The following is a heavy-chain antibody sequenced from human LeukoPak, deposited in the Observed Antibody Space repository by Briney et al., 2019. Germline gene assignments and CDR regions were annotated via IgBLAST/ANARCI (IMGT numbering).Heavy chain of an antibody. V-gene: IGHV5-51*01. CDR1: RFSFSNYW. J-gene: IGHJ4*02. CDR2: VYPRDSDT. Sequence: GESLKISCNVSRFSFSNYWIGGVRQVPGKGLEWMGIVYPRDSDTRYSPSFQGQVTISAGKSISTAYLQWSSLKASDTAVYYCARPGERSRRDWDLDEWGQGTLVTVSS. CDR3: ARPGERSRRDWDLDE. D-gene: IGHD2-21*02.